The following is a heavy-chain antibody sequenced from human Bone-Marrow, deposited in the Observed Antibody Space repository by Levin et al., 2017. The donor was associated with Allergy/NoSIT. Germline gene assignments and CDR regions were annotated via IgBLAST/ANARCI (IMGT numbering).Heavy chain of an antibody. CDR3: ATERVRGADADYYYFMDV. V-gene: IGHV3-74*01. D-gene: IGHD3-10*01. CDR2: ISSDGTTT. CDR1: GITFTNDW. J-gene: IGHJ6*03. Sequence: GESLKISCAASGITFTNDWMDWVRQVPGKGLVWVSRISSDGTTTRYADSVKGRFTVSRDNAKNTLFLEMNSMRVEDKAVYYCATERVRGADADYYYFMDVWGRGTTVTVS.